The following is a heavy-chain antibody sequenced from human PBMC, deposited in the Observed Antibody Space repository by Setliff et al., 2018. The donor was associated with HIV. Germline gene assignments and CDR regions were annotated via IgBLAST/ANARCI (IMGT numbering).Heavy chain of an antibody. J-gene: IGHJ2*01. CDR2: INHSGST. V-gene: IGHV4-34*01. CDR3: ARFHWGLSRYFGL. D-gene: IGHD7-27*01. Sequence: ETLSLTCAVYGGSFSGYYWSWIRQPPGKGLEWIGEINHSGSTNYNPSLKSRVTISVDTSKNQFSLNLTSVTAADTAVFYCARFHWGLSRYFGLWGRGTLVTVSS. CDR1: GGSFSGYY.